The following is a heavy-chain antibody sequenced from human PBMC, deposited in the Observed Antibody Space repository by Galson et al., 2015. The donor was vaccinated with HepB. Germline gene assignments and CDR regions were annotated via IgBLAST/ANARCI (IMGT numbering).Heavy chain of an antibody. J-gene: IGHJ6*02. CDR1: GFTFSSYW. CDR3: ARGGEVYVWGNKGGMDV. V-gene: IGHV3-7*04. D-gene: IGHD3-16*01. CDR2: IKQDGSEK. Sequence: SLRLSCAASGFTFSSYWMSWVRQAPGKGLEWVANIKQDGSEKYYVDSVKGRFTISRDNAKNSLYLRMNSLRAEDTAVYYCARGGEVYVWGNKGGMDVWGQGTTVTVSS.